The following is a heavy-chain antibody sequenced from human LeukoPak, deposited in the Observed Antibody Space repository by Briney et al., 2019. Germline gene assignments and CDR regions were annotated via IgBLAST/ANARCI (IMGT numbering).Heavy chain of an antibody. D-gene: IGHD6-13*01. Sequence: SQTLSLTCAISGDSVSSNSAAWNWIRQSPSRGLEWLGRTYYRSKWYNDYAVSVKSRITINPDTSKNRFSLKLSSVTAADTAVYYCARKSLSSWPHFDYWGQGTLVTVSS. J-gene: IGHJ4*02. V-gene: IGHV6-1*01. CDR2: TYYRSKWYN. CDR3: ARKSLSSWPHFDY. CDR1: GDSVSSNSAA.